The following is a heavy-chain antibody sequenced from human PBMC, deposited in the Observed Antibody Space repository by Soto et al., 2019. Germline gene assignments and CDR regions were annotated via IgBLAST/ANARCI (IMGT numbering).Heavy chain of an antibody. V-gene: IGHV3-74*01. J-gene: IGHJ4*02. Sequence: PGGSLRLSCADSGFTISGYWMHWVRQAPGQGLVWVSRIKSDGSSISYADSVKGRFIISRDNAKNTLYLQMNGLRADDTAVYYCTRGYSGYGNFDYWVQGALVTVSS. CDR1: GFTISGYW. CDR2: IKSDGSSI. CDR3: TRGYSGYGNFDY. D-gene: IGHD5-12*01.